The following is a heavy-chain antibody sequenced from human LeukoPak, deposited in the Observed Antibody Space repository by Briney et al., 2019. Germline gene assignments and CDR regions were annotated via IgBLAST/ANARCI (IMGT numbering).Heavy chain of an antibody. CDR3: AKGSGSGWYGWFDP. Sequence: GGSLRLSCAASRFTFSGYAMYWVRQAPGKGLEWVSCIDASGVNTYYADSVKGRFTISRDNSNNTLYLQMNSLRAEDTAVYYCAKGSGSGWYGWFDPWGQGTLVTISS. D-gene: IGHD6-19*01. V-gene: IGHV3-23*01. CDR2: IDASGVNT. J-gene: IGHJ5*02. CDR1: RFTFSGYA.